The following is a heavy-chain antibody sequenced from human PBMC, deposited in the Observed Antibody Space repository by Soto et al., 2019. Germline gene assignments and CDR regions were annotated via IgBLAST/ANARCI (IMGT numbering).Heavy chain of an antibody. Sequence: QITLKESGPTLVKPTQTLTLTCTFSGFSLTTSGVGVGWIRQPPGTALEWLALLYWDDNKRYSPSLKCRLTISMDTSNTQVVLTRTNMDPVDTGTDFCAHSSGRAGDYWGQGTLVTVSS. D-gene: IGHD3-10*01. CDR1: GFSLTTSGVG. CDR3: AHSSGRAGDY. V-gene: IGHV2-5*02. J-gene: IGHJ4*02. CDR2: LYWDDNK.